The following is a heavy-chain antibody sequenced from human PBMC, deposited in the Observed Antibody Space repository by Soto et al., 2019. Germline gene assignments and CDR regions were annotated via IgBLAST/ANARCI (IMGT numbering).Heavy chain of an antibody. Sequence: ASVKVSCKASGYTFLSYAINWVRPATGQGLEWMGWMNPKSGNTGYAQKFQGRVTMTRHTAISTAYMELSSLRSEDTAVDYCARGFRPRITIFGVAKSYYGMDVWGQGTTVTVSS. V-gene: IGHV1-8*01. J-gene: IGHJ6*02. CDR2: MNPKSGNT. CDR3: ARGFRPRITIFGVAKSYYGMDV. CDR1: GYTFLSYA. D-gene: IGHD3-3*01.